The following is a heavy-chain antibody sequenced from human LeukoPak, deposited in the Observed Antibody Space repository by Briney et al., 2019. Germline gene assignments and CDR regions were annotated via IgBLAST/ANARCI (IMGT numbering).Heavy chain of an antibody. V-gene: IGHV3-30*04. D-gene: IGHD6-13*01. J-gene: IGHJ4*02. CDR3: ARDAQISAAAYYFDY. CDR2: ISTDGRDI. Sequence: GGSLTLSCAASGFTFSRYPMHWVRQAPGKGLEWVTVISTDGRDIKYAASVKGRFTISRDSSKNTLSLQMNSLRTDDTAVYYCARDAQISAAAYYFDYWGRGTLVTVSS. CDR1: GFTFSRYP.